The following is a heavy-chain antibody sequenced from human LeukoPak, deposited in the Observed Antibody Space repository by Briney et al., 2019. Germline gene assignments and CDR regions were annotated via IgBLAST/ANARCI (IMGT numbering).Heavy chain of an antibody. CDR1: GFTLSTKY. CDR2: LYSGGAT. D-gene: IGHD3-10*01. V-gene: IGHV3-53*01. Sequence: PGGSLTLSCEGFGFTLSTKYMNWVRQAPGKGLEWVSILYSGGATYYADSVKGRLTVSRDSSKNTLYPHINSLRAEDTAVYYCARVGDHYHWYLDLWGRGALVTASS. CDR3: ARVGDHYHWYLDL. J-gene: IGHJ2*01.